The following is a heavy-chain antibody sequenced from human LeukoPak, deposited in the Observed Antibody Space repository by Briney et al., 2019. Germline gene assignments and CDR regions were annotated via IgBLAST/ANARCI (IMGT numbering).Heavy chain of an antibody. Sequence: SVKVSCKASGGTFSSYAISWVRQAPGQGLEWMGRIIPIFGTANYAQKFQGRVTITTDESTSTAYMELSSLRSEDTAVYYCATGRYCTNGVCSYLLAYWGQGTLVTVSS. V-gene: IGHV1-69*05. CDR2: IIPIFGTA. D-gene: IGHD2-8*01. CDR1: GGTFSSYA. CDR3: ATGRYCTNGVCSYLLAY. J-gene: IGHJ4*02.